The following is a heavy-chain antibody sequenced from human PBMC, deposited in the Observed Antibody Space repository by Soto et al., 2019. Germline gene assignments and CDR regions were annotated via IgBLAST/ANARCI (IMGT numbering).Heavy chain of an antibody. Sequence: QVQLVQSGAEVKKPGASVKVSCKASGYTFNSYAMHWVRQAPGQRLEWMGWINAGNGNTKYSQKFQGRVTITRDTSASTAYMELSSLRSEDTAVYYCARDRSFGSGWSFDYWGQGTLVTVSS. CDR1: GYTFNSYA. J-gene: IGHJ4*02. D-gene: IGHD6-19*01. V-gene: IGHV1-3*01. CDR3: ARDRSFGSGWSFDY. CDR2: INAGNGNT.